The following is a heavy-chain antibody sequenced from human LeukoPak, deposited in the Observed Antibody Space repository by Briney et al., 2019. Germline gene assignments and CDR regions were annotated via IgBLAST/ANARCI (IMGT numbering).Heavy chain of an antibody. CDR2: ISYDGSNK. CDR1: GFTFSSYA. V-gene: IGHV3-30*14. Sequence: GGSLRLSCAASGFTFSSYAMHWVRQAPGKGLEWVAVISYDGSNKYYADSVKGRFTISRDNSKNTLYLQMGSLRAEDMAVYYCAREYYYGSGSYDIWGQGTMVTVSS. CDR3: AREYYYGSGSYDI. D-gene: IGHD3-10*01. J-gene: IGHJ3*02.